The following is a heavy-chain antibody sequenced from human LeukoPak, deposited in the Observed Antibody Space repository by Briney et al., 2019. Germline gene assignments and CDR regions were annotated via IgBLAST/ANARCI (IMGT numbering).Heavy chain of an antibody. D-gene: IGHD3-3*01. Sequence: PSETLSLTCTVPGGSISSYYWSWIRQPPGKGLEWIGYIYYSGSTNYNPSLKSRVTISVDTSKNQFSLKLSSVTAADTAVYYCARGPYITIFGVVMKTDAFDIWGQGTMVTVSS. CDR1: GGSISSYY. V-gene: IGHV4-59*01. CDR3: ARGPYITIFGVVMKTDAFDI. CDR2: IYYSGST. J-gene: IGHJ3*02.